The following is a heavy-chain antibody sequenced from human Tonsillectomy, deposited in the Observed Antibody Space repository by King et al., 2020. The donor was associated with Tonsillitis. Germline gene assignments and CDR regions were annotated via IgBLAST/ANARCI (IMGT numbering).Heavy chain of an antibody. CDR2: ISSSGSTI. V-gene: IGHV3-48*03. CDR1: GFTFSSYE. D-gene: IGHD2-2*03. CDR3: ARVGYCSSTSCWHFDY. Sequence: VQLVESGGGLVQPGGSLRLSCAASGFTFSSYEMNWVRQAPGKGLEWVSYISSSGSTIYYADSVQGRFTISRDNAKNSLYLQMNSLRAEDTAVYYCARVGYCSSTSCWHFDYWGQGTLVTVSS. J-gene: IGHJ4*02.